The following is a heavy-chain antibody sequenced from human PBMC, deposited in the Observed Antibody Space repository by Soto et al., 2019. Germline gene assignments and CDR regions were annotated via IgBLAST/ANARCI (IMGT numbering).Heavy chain of an antibody. CDR3: ARDREQQQMFDP. Sequence: QVQLQESGPGLVKPSETLSLTCTVSGGSVSSGSYYWSWIRQLPGKGLEWIGYIYYSGSTNYNPSLKSRVTISVDTSKNQFSLKLSSVTAADTAVYYCARDREQQQMFDPWGQGTLVTVSS. CDR2: IYYSGST. V-gene: IGHV4-61*01. D-gene: IGHD6-13*01. CDR1: GGSVSSGSYY. J-gene: IGHJ5*02.